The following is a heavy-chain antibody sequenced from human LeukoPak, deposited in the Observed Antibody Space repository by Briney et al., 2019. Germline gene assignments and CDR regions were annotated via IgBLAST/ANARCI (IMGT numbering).Heavy chain of an antibody. Sequence: PGGSLRLSCVASGFTFSSYWMSWVRQAPGKGLEYVSAISSNGDNTYYADSVKGRFTISRDNSKNTLYLQMSSLRADDTAVYYCVRGTGYWGQGTLVTVSS. V-gene: IGHV3-64D*06. CDR2: ISSNGDNT. CDR3: VRGTGY. J-gene: IGHJ4*02. CDR1: GFTFSSYW.